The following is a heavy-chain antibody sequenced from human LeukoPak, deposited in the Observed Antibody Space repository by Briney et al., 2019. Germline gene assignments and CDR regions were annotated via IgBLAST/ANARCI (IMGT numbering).Heavy chain of an antibody. CDR2: ISYDGSNK. Sequence: GGSLRLSCAASGFTFSSYGMQWVRQAPGKGLEWVAVISYDGSNKYYADSVKGRFTISRDNSKNTLYLQMNSLRAEDTAVYYCAKDPRRAVAGNPHSWGQGTLVTVSS. CDR1: GFTFSSYG. CDR3: AKDPRRAVAGNPHS. D-gene: IGHD6-19*01. J-gene: IGHJ4*02. V-gene: IGHV3-30*18.